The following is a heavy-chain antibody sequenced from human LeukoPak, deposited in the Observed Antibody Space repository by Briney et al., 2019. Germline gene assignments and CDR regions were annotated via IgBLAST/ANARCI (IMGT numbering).Heavy chain of an antibody. J-gene: IGHJ4*02. Sequence: GGSLRLSCTASGFTFSSYNMNWVRQAPGKGLEWVSSISSSSSYIFYADSVKGRFTISRDNAKSSLSLQMNSLRAEDTAVYYCARDLNFDYWGQGTLVTVSS. V-gene: IGHV3-21*01. CDR1: GFTFSSYN. CDR3: ARDLNFDY. CDR2: ISSSSSYI.